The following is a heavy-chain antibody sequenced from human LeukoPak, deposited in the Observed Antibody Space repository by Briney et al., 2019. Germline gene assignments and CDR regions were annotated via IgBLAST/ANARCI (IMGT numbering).Heavy chain of an antibody. V-gene: IGHV3-23*01. D-gene: IGHD3-9*01. CDR2: ITGSDGSS. CDR1: GFTFTNYA. Sequence: GTSLRLSCVASGFTFTNYAMSWVSQAPGKGLEWVSAITGSDGSSYYADSVKGRFTISRDNSKNTLYLQVNSLRAEDTAVYYCAKWGDYDILTGYYVPDYWGQGTLVTVSS. CDR3: AKWGDYDILTGYYVPDY. J-gene: IGHJ4*02.